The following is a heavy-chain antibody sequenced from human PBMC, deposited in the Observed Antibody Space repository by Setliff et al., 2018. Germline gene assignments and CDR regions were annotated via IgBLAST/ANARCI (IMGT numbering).Heavy chain of an antibody. CDR3: ARDDTYDFWGGHGHLDS. V-gene: IGHV4-4*02. D-gene: IGHD3-3*01. J-gene: IGHJ4*02. CDR2: IHHTEST. CDR1: SGSISYNNW. Sequence: SETLSLTCAVSSGSISYNNWWTWVRQPPGKGLEWIGEIHHTESTNYNPSLKSRVTISLDKSKNQFSLELSSVTAADTAVYYCARDDTYDFWGGHGHLDSWGQGILVTVSS.